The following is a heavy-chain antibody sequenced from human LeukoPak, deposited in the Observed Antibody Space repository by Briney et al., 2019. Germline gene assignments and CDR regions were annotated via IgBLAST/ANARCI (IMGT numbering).Heavy chain of an antibody. CDR1: GFTFDDYA. CDR2: ISWNSGSI. V-gene: IGHV3-9*01. J-gene: IGHJ6*02. D-gene: IGHD3-10*01. Sequence: QTGGSLRLSCAASGFTFDDYAMHWVRQAPGKGLEWVSGISWNSGSIGYADSVKGRFTISRDNAKNSLYLQMNSLRAEDTALYYCAKDNGSGSYYYYGMDVWGQGTTVTVSS. CDR3: AKDNGSGSYYYYGMDV.